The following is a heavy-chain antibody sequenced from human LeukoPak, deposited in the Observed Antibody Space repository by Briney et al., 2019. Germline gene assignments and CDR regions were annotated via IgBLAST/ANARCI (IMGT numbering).Heavy chain of an antibody. CDR1: GGSISSFY. D-gene: IGHD4-23*01. CDR2: IYDSGST. Sequence: SETLSLTCTVSGGSISSFYWSWIRQPPGKGLEWIGSIYDSGSTNYSPSLKSRVTISVDTSKNQFSLRLSSVTVADTAVYFCARGRHGGRWWGQGALVTVSS. V-gene: IGHV4-59*01. CDR3: ARGRHGGRW. J-gene: IGHJ4*02.